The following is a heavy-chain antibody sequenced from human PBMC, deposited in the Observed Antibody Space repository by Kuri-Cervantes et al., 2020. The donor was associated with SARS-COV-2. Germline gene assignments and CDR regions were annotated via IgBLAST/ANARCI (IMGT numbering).Heavy chain of an antibody. D-gene: IGHD2-2*01. J-gene: IGHJ6*03. CDR2: ISSSSSTI. V-gene: IGHV3-48*01. CDR1: GFTFSSYS. CDR3: AREGYCSSTSSSRGYYYYYMDV. Sequence: GGSLRLSCAASGFTFSSYSMNWVRQAPGKGLEWVSYISSSSSTIYYADSVKGRFTISGDNAKNSLYLQMNSLRAEDTAVYYCAREGYCSSTSSSRGYYYYYMDVWGKGTTVTVSS.